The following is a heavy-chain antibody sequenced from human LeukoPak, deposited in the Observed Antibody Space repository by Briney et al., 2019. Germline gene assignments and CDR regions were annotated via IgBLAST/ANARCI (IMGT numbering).Heavy chain of an antibody. CDR2: ISYDGSNK. D-gene: IGHD5-24*01. CDR1: GFTFSSYS. Sequence: PGGSLRLSCAASGFTFSSYSMNWVRQAPGKGLEWVAVISYDGSNKYYADSVKGRFTISRDNSKNTLYLQMNSLRAEDTAVYYCAKGKEVEERWLQLVLDYWGQGTLVTVSS. CDR3: AKGKEVEERWLQLVLDY. V-gene: IGHV3-30*18. J-gene: IGHJ4*02.